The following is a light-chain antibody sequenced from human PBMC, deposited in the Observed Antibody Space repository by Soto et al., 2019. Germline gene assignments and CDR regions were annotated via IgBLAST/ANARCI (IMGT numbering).Light chain of an antibody. V-gene: IGKV1-27*01. CDR2: AAF. CDR1: QGISNY. J-gene: IGKJ1*01. Sequence: DIQMTQSPSSLSASVGDRVTITCRASQGISNYLAWYQQKPGKVPKLLIYAAFTLQSGVPSRLSGSGSGTDFTLTISSLQPEDVATYYCQRYNSAPWTFGQGTRVEIK. CDR3: QRYNSAPWT.